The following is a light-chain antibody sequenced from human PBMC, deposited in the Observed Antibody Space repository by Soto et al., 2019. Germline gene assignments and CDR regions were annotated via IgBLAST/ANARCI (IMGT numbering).Light chain of an antibody. Sequence: DIQMTQSPSTLSASVGDRVTVTCRASQSVNNWLAWYQQKPGNAPKLLIYKPSSLQSGVPSRFSGSGSGTEFTLTISRLQPDDFATYYCQQYKSNLYTFGQGTKVDIK. CDR2: KPS. CDR1: QSVNNW. V-gene: IGKV1-5*03. J-gene: IGKJ2*01. CDR3: QQYKSNLYT.